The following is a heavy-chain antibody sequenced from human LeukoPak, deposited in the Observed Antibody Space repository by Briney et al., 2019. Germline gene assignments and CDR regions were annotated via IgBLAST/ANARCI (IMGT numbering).Heavy chain of an antibody. J-gene: IGHJ4*02. Sequence: PSETLSLTCAVYGGSFSGYYWSWIRQPPGKGLEWIGEINHSGSTNYNPSLKSRVTISVDTSKNQFSLKLSSVTAADTAVYYCARGSSRRYYAAGGYWGQGTLVTVSS. CDR1: GGSFSGYY. V-gene: IGHV4-34*01. CDR2: INHSGST. CDR3: ARGSSRRYYAAGGY. D-gene: IGHD3-16*01.